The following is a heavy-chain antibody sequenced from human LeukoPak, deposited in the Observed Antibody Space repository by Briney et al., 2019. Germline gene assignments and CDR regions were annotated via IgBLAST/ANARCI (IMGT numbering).Heavy chain of an antibody. V-gene: IGHV3-21*01. D-gene: IGHD3-10*01. CDR1: GFTFSTYM. CDR2: ISGRSTYV. Sequence: PGGSLRLSCAASGFTFSTYMMNWVRQAPGKGLEWVSSISGRSTYVYYADSVKGRFTISRDNANNSVYLQMNSLRAEDTAVYYCARDRSPGNFDYWGQGTLVTVSS. CDR3: ARDRSPGNFDY. J-gene: IGHJ4*02.